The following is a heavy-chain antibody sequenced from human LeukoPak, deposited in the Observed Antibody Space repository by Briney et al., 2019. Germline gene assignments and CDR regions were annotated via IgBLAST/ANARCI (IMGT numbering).Heavy chain of an antibody. CDR1: GFIFSSYS. CDR3: ARDHDDSSGILGY. CDR2: ISSSSSYI. D-gene: IGHD3-22*01. J-gene: IGHJ4*02. Sequence: PGGSLRLSCAASGFIFSSYSMNWVRQAPGKGLEWVSSISSSSSYIYYADLVKGRFTISRYNAKNSLYLQMNSLRAEDTAVSYCARDHDDSSGILGYWGQGTLVTVSS. V-gene: IGHV3-21*01.